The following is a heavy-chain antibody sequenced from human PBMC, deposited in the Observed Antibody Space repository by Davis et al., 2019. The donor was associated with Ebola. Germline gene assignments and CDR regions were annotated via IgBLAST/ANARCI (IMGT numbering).Heavy chain of an antibody. J-gene: IGHJ2*01. Sequence: PGGSLRLSCAASAFTFSSYSMNWVRQAPGKGLEWVSSISSSSSYIYYADSVKGRFTISRDNAKNSLYLQMNSLRAEDTAVYYCAREVSGYSSGWYSWYFDLWGRGTLVTVSS. V-gene: IGHV3-21*01. D-gene: IGHD6-19*01. CDR3: AREVSGYSSGWYSWYFDL. CDR1: AFTFSSYS. CDR2: ISSSSSYI.